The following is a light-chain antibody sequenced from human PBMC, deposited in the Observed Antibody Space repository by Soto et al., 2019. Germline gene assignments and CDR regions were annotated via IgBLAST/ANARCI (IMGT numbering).Light chain of an antibody. J-gene: IGLJ3*02. V-gene: IGLV1-44*01. CDR1: SSNIGSNT. Sequence: QSVLTQPPSASGTPGQRVTVSCSGSSSNIGSNTVNWYQHLPGTAPKLLIYSNNDRPSGVPDRFSGSKSGTSASLAISGLQSEDEADYYCAAWDDSLNGVVFGGGTKLTVL. CDR3: AAWDDSLNGVV. CDR2: SNN.